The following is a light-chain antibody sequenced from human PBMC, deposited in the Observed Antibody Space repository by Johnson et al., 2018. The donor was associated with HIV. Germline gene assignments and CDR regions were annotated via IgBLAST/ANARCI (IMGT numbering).Light chain of an antibody. CDR3: AAWDDRLNGSYV. CDR1: TSNIGSNT. CDR2: RNH. J-gene: IGLJ1*01. Sequence: QPVLTQPPSASETLGQRVTISCSGSTSNIGSNTVSWYQQLPGTAPKLLIYRNHQRPSGVPDRISGSKSGTSASLAISGLQAADEADYYCAAWDDRLNGSYVFGTGTKVTVL. V-gene: IGLV1-44*01.